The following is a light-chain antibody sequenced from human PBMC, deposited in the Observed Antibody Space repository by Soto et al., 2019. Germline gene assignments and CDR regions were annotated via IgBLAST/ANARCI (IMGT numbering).Light chain of an antibody. Sequence: EIVMTQSPATLSVSPGERATLSCRASQSVSSNLAWYQQKPGQAPSLLIYDISARATSIPTRFSGSESGTEFTLTISSLQSEDFAVYYCQQYNDWPLTFGGGTKVEIK. CDR3: QQYNDWPLT. CDR1: QSVSSN. V-gene: IGKV3D-15*01. CDR2: DIS. J-gene: IGKJ4*01.